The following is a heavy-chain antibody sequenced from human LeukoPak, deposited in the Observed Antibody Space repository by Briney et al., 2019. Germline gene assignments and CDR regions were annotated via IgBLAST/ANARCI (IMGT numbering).Heavy chain of an antibody. Sequence: GGSLRLSCEASGLTVRNNYMNWDRQAPGKGLEWVSVIHNDVTTHYADSVRGRFTVSSDTSKNTVFLQMNSLRAEDTAVYYCILTTVTTSIEYWGPGTLVTVSP. V-gene: IGHV3-53*01. CDR2: IHNDVTT. CDR1: GLTVRNNY. D-gene: IGHD4-17*01. J-gene: IGHJ4*02. CDR3: ILTTVTTSIEY.